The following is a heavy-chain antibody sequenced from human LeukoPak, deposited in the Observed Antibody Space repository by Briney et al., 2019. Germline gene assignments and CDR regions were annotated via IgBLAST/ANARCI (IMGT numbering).Heavy chain of an antibody. J-gene: IGHJ4*02. V-gene: IGHV1-69*10. CDR3: ARTEMATMYYFDY. Sequence: SVKVSCNASGGTFSSYAISWVRQAPGQGLEWMGGIIPILGTANYAQKFQGRVMITADKSTSTAYMELSSLRSEDTAVYYCARTEMATMYYFDYWGQGTLVTVSS. CDR2: IIPILGTA. CDR1: GGTFSSYA. D-gene: IGHD5-24*01.